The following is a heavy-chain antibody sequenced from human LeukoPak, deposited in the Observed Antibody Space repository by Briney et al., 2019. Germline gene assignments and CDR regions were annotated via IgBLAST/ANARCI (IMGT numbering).Heavy chain of an antibody. Sequence: SETLSLTCAVYGGSFSGYYWSWIRQPPGKGLEWIGEINDSESTNYNPSLKSRVTISVDTSKKQFSLKLSSVTAADTAIYYCARETAAAGSFIAINDYWGQGTLVTVSS. CDR3: ARETAAAGSFIAINDY. J-gene: IGHJ4*02. D-gene: IGHD6-13*01. V-gene: IGHV4-34*01. CDR2: INDSEST. CDR1: GGSFSGYY.